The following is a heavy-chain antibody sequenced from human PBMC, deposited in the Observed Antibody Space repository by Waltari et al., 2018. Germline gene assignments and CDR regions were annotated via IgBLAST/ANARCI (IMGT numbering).Heavy chain of an antibody. CDR2: INPNSGGT. D-gene: IGHD5-18*01. Sequence: QVQLVQSGAEVKKPGASVKVSCKASGYTFTGYYMHWVRQAPGQGLEWMGWINPNSGGTNYAQKFQGRVTMTRDTSISTAYMELSRLRSDDTAVYYCARKRARRLWSPAGAFDIWGQGTMVTVSS. V-gene: IGHV1-2*02. CDR3: ARKRARRLWSPAGAFDI. CDR1: GYTFTGYY. J-gene: IGHJ3*02.